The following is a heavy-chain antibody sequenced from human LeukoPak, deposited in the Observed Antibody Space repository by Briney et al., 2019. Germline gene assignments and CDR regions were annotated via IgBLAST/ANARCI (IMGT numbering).Heavy chain of an antibody. V-gene: IGHV3-23*01. CDR1: GFTFSSYS. D-gene: IGHD3-10*01. CDR2: ISGSGGST. CDR3: AKGSGSGSYYSTTYYYYYMDV. J-gene: IGHJ6*03. Sequence: GGSLRLSCAASGFTFSSYSMNWVRQAPGKGLEWVSTISGSGGSTYYADSVEGRFTISRDNSKNRLYLQINSLRAEDTAVYYCAKGSGSGSYYSTTYYYYYMDVWGKGTTVTVSS.